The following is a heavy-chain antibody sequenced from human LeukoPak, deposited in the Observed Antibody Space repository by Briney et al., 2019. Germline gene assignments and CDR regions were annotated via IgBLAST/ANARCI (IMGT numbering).Heavy chain of an antibody. D-gene: IGHD3-22*01. J-gene: IGHJ4*02. V-gene: IGHV4-59*01. CDR1: GGSISSYH. Sequence: PSETLSLTCTVSGGSISSYHWSWIRQPPGKGLEWIGYIYYSGSTNYNPSLKSRVTISVDTSKNQFSLKLSSVTAADTAVYYCAREGWDSSGENYFDYWGQGTLVTVSS. CDR2: IYYSGST. CDR3: AREGWDSSGENYFDY.